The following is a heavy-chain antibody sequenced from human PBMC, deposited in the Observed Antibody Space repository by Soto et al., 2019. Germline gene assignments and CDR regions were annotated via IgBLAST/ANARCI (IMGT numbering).Heavy chain of an antibody. CDR3: ARQSSFSSNWYFDY. V-gene: IGHV4-59*01. CDR1: GGSLSSYY. Sequence: SDTLSLTCVVSGGSLSSYYWNWIRQPPGKGLEWIGFIYYSGGTNYNPSLKSRVTISVDTSRSQVSLKMNYVTAADTAVYYCARQSSFSSNWYFDYWARGTLVNVSS. CDR2: IYYSGGT. D-gene: IGHD6-13*01. J-gene: IGHJ4*02.